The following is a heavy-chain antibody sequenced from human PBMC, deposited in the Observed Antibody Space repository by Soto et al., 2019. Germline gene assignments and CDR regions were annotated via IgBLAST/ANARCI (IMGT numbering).Heavy chain of an antibody. CDR1: GFTFDDYA. CDR3: AKDKFGAFDI. Sequence: GGSLRLSCAASGFTFDDYAMHWVRQAPGKGLEWVSGISWNSGSIGYADSVKGRFTISRDNAKSSLYLQMNSLRAEDTALYYCAKDKFGAFDIWGQGTMVTVSS. D-gene: IGHD3-10*01. V-gene: IGHV3-9*01. CDR2: ISWNSGSI. J-gene: IGHJ3*02.